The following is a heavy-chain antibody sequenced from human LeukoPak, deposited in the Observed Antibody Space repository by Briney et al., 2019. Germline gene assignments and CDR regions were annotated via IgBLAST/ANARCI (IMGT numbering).Heavy chain of an antibody. J-gene: IGHJ4*02. CDR3: VRASWVSTTDAVR. CDR2: MKGTGET. D-gene: IGHD1-14*01. CDR1: GLSFTTFA. Sequence: GGSLRLSCAASGLSFTTFAMSWVRQGPARGLEWVSSMKGTGETFYADSVKGRFTLSRDSSRNTVHLQLNNLRVEDTAIYYCVRASWVSTTDAVRWGQGTLVTVSS. V-gene: IGHV3-23*01.